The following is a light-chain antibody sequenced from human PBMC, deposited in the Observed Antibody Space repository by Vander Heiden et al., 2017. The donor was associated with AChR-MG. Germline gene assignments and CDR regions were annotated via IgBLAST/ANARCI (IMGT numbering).Light chain of an antibody. CDR1: QDISRD. CDR2: DVK. CDR3: QHYRHFPV. Sequence: DIHLTQSPSSLSASVGDAVSISCQASQDISRDLSWFQQKPGKAPKLVIYDVKNVETGVPSRFSGGGSGTYFTLTISSLQPEDLGIYYCQHYRHFPVFGPGTRVDI. J-gene: IGKJ3*01. V-gene: IGKV1-33*01.